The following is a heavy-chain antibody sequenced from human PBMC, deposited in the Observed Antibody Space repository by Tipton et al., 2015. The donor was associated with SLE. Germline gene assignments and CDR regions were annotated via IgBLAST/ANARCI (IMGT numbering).Heavy chain of an antibody. J-gene: IGHJ4*02. CDR2: MYSGGSTT. Sequence: SLRLSCAASGFTLSISAMSWVRQAPGKGPEWVSTMYSGGSTTYYADSVKGRFTISRDTSKNTLFLQMNSLRGEDTAVYYCVKGMTDFDYWGQGALVTVSS. CDR1: GFTLSISA. CDR3: VKGMTDFDY. V-gene: IGHV3-23*03.